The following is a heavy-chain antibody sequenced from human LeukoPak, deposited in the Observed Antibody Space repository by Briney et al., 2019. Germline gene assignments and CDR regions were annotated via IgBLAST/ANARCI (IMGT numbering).Heavy chain of an antibody. J-gene: IGHJ4*02. CDR1: GFTVSSNY. Sequence: GGSLRLSCAASGFTVSSNYMSWVSQDPGKGTEWLSVIYGAGSTYYADSVKGRFTISRDNSKNPLYLQMNSLRAGDTAVYYCVRYRSGWYPDYWGQGTLVTVPS. CDR2: IYGAGST. V-gene: IGHV3-53*01. CDR3: VRYRSGWYPDY. D-gene: IGHD6-19*01.